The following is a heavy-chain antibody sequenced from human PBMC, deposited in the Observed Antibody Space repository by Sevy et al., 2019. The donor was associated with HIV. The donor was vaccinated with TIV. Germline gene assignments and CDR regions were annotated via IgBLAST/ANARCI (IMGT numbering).Heavy chain of an antibody. D-gene: IGHD6-19*01. V-gene: IGHV3-48*01. J-gene: IGHJ6*02. CDR2: ISSSSSTI. CDR3: ARVRGKWLAGNGMDV. CDR1: GFTFSSYS. Sequence: GGYLRLSCAASGFTFSSYSMNWVRQAPGKGLEWVSYISSSSSTIYYADSVKGRFTISRDNAKNSLYLQMNSLRAEDTAVYYCARVRGKWLAGNGMDVWGQGTTVTVSS.